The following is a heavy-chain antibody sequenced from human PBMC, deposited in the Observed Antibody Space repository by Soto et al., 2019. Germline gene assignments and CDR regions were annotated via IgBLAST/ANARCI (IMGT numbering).Heavy chain of an antibody. CDR1: GGSISSCY. CDR3: AREGGGSYGAFDI. V-gene: IGHV4-59*01. J-gene: IGHJ3*02. Sequence: ASETLSLSCTVFGGSISSCYSSWVRRPPGKGLEWIGYVYNSGSTTYSPSFKSRVTISVDTSKNQFSLKLTSVTAADTAVYYCAREGGGSYGAFDIWGQGTMVT. CDR2: VYNSGST. D-gene: IGHD1-26*01.